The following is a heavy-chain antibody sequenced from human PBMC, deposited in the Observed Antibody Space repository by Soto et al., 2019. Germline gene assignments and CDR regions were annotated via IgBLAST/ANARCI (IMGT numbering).Heavy chain of an antibody. J-gene: IGHJ5*02. Sequence: EVQLLESGGGLVQPGGSLRLSCAASGFTFSSYAMSWVRQAPGKGLEWVSSISSSGGGTYYADSVKGRLTVSRDNTKNTLYLQMNSRRAEDTAVYYCAKSEYSGYEPWFDPWGQGTLVTVSS. CDR2: ISSSGGGT. CDR3: AKSEYSGYEPWFDP. CDR1: GFTFSSYA. V-gene: IGHV3-23*01. D-gene: IGHD5-12*01.